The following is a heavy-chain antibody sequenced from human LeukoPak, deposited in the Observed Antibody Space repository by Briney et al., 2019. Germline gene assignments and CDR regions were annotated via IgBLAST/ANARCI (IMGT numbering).Heavy chain of an antibody. CDR3: AKVSGVLGYCSSTSCSDY. D-gene: IGHD2-2*01. CDR2: ISGSGGST. CDR1: GFTFSSYA. Sequence: PGGSLRLSCAASGFTFSSYAMTWVRQAPGEGLQWVSAISGSGGSTYYADSVKGRFTISRDNSKNTLYLQMNSLRAEDTAVYYCAKVSGVLGYCSSTSCSDYWGQGTLVTVSS. V-gene: IGHV3-23*01. J-gene: IGHJ4*02.